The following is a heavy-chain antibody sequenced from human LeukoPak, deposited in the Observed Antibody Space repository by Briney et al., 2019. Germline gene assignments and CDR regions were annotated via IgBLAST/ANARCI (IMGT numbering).Heavy chain of an antibody. V-gene: IGHV4-39*01. Sequence: SETLSLTCTVSGGSISSSSYYWGWIRQPPGKGLECIGSVYYSGSTYYNPSLKSRVTISVDTSKNQFSLKLTSVTAADTAVYYCASDDYGDLVNAFDIWGQGTMVTVSS. CDR2: VYYSGST. CDR3: ASDDYGDLVNAFDI. J-gene: IGHJ3*02. D-gene: IGHD4-17*01. CDR1: GGSISSSSYY.